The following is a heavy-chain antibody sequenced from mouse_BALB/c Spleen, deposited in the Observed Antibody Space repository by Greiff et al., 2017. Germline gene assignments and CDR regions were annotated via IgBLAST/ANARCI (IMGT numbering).Heavy chain of an antibody. CDR2: ISYDGSN. J-gene: IGHJ1*01. V-gene: IGHV3-6*02. CDR1: GYSITSGYY. D-gene: IGHD2-14*01. CDR3: ARERGYYRYDGYFDV. Sequence: EVQLQESGPGLVKPSQSLSLTCSVTGYSITSGYYWNWIRQFPGNKLEWMGYISYDGSNNYNPYLKNRISITRDTSKNQFFLKLNSVTTEDTATYYCARERGYYRYDGYFDVWGAGTTVTVSS.